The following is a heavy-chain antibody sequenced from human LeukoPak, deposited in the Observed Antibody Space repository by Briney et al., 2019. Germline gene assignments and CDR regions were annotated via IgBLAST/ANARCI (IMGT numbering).Heavy chain of an antibody. CDR2: IYYSGST. Sequence: PSETLSLTCTVSGGSISSGDYYWSWIRQPPGKGLEWIGYIYYSGSTYYNPSLKSRVTISVDTSKNQFSLKLSSVTAADTAVYYCARDFFEAIDNYYYYGMDVWGQGTTVTVSS. J-gene: IGHJ6*02. CDR3: ARDFFEAIDNYYYYGMDV. CDR1: GGSISSGDYY. V-gene: IGHV4-30-4*01. D-gene: IGHD3-3*01.